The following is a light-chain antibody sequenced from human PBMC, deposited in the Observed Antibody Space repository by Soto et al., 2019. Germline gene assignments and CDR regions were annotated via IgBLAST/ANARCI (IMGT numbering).Light chain of an antibody. CDR1: SSDVSCYNY. CDR2: DVS. CDR3: TSYTSSSTLVV. J-gene: IGLJ2*01. Sequence: QSALTQPASVSGSLGQSITISCTGTSSDVSCYNYVSWYQQHPGKAHILMIDDVSNRPTGDSNRFSVSKSGNTASLTISGLQAEDEAEYYCTSYTSSSTLVVFGGGTKVTVL. V-gene: IGLV2-14*01.